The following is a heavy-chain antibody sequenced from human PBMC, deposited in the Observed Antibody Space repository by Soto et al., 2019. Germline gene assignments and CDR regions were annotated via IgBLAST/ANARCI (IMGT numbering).Heavy chain of an antibody. Sequence: SETLSLTCAVYGGSFSGYYCSWIRQPPGKGLEWIGEINHSGSTNYNPSLKSRVTISVDTSKNQFSLKLSSVTAADTAVYYCARYRFPSGYYGMDVRGQRTTVTVSS. V-gene: IGHV4-34*01. CDR1: GGSFSGYY. D-gene: IGHD3-10*01. CDR3: ARYRFPSGYYGMDV. CDR2: INHSGST. J-gene: IGHJ6*02.